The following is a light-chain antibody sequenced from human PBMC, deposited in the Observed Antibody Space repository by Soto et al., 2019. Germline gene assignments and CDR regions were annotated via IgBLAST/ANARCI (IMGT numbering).Light chain of an antibody. V-gene: IGKV3-20*01. CDR1: QSVSNNY. CDR3: QQYGSSGT. J-gene: IGKJ1*01. Sequence: ETVLTQSPGTLSLSPGERATLSCRASQSVSNNYLAWYQRQPGKAPRLLIYGASNRATGIPDMLSGSGSGTDFTLTIRRLEPEDFAVYYCQQYGSSGTFGQGTKVDIK. CDR2: GAS.